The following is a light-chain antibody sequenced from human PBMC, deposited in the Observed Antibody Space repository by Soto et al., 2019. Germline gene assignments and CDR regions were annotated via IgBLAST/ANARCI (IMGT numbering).Light chain of an antibody. Sequence: EIVLTQSPGTLSLSPGERDTLSCRASQSVSSNLAWYQQKPGQAPRLLIYGASTRATGIPARFSGSGSGTDFTLTISRLEPEDFAVYYCQQYGSSGTFGQGTKVDI. CDR2: GAS. V-gene: IGKV3-20*01. J-gene: IGKJ1*01. CDR3: QQYGSSGT. CDR1: QSVSSN.